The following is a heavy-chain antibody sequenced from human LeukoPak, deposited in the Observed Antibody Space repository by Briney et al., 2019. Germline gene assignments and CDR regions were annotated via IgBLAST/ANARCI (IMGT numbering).Heavy chain of an antibody. CDR3: ARLGWQYYFDY. CDR2: INHSGST. CDR1: GVSFSGYY. Sequence: PSETLSLTCAVYGVSFSGYYWSWIRQPPGKGLEWIGEINHSGSTNYNPSLKSRVTISVDTSKNQFSLKLSSVTAADTAVYYCARLGWQYYFDYWGQGTLVTVSS. J-gene: IGHJ4*02. V-gene: IGHV4-34*01. D-gene: IGHD3-10*01.